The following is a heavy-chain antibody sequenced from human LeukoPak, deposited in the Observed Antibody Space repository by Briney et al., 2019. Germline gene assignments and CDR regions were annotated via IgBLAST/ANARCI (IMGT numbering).Heavy chain of an antibody. V-gene: IGHV1-18*01. CDR2: ISGYNGNT. CDR1: GYTFTSYG. Sequence: ASVKVSYKASGYTFTSYGIGWLRQAPGQGLEWMGWISGYNGNTNYAQKFQGRVTMTTDTSTSTAYMELRSLRSDDTAVYYCASPSHESVLYWSDPWGQGTLVNVSS. J-gene: IGHJ5*02. D-gene: IGHD3-3*01. CDR3: ASPSHESVLYWSDP.